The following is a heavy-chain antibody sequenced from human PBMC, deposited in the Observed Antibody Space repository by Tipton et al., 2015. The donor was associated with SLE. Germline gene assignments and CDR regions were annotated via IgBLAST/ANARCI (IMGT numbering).Heavy chain of an antibody. D-gene: IGHD3-16*01. CDR3: AMYYDYIWGSRVY. Sequence: QVQLVQSGAEVKKPGASVKVSCKASGYTFTSYYMHWVRQAPGQGLEWMGIINTSDGSTSYAQKFQGRVTMTRDTSTSTVYMELSSLRSEDTAVYDCAMYYDYIWGSRVYWGQGTLVTVSS. V-gene: IGHV1-46*01. J-gene: IGHJ4*02. CDR1: GYTFTSYY. CDR2: INTSDGST.